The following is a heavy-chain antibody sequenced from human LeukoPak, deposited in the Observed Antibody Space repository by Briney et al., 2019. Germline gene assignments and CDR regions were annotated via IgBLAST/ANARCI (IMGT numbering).Heavy chain of an antibody. CDR3: ARWSGGDYGSGSYWRWLDY. D-gene: IGHD3-10*01. CDR2: IWYDGSNK. CDR1: GFTFSSYG. V-gene: IGHV3-33*01. Sequence: GRSLRLSCAASGFTFSSYGMHWVRQAPGKGLEWVAVIWYDGSNKYYADSVKGRFTISRDNSKNTLYPQMNSLRAEDTAVYYCARWSGGDYGSGSYWRWLDYWGQGTLVTVSS. J-gene: IGHJ4*02.